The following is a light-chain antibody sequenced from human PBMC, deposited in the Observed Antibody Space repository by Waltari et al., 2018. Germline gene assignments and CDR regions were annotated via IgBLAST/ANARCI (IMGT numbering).Light chain of an antibody. CDR3: QXWDSSSDXVV. CDR1: NXXXKX. J-gene: IGLJ2*01. CDR2: DDS. V-gene: IGLV3-21*03. Sequence: SYXLTQPPSVSVAPGKTARXTCGGNNXXXKXVHWYQQKPGQAPVLVVYDDSDRPSGIPERFSGSNSGNTATLTISRVEAGXEADYYCQXWDSSSDXVVFXGGTKLTVL.